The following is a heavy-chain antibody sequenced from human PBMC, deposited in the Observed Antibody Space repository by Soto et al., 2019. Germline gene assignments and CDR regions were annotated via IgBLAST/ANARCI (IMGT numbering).Heavy chain of an antibody. D-gene: IGHD3-22*01. J-gene: IGHJ4*02. CDR2: INPSGGST. Sequence: ASVKVSCKASGYTFTSYYMHWVRQAPGQGLEWMGIINPSGGSTSYAQKFQGRVTMTRDTSTSTVYMELSSLRSEDMAVYYCARTYYYDSSGYYPYFYFDYWGQGTLVTVSS. V-gene: IGHV1-46*01. CDR3: ARTYYYDSSGYYPYFYFDY. CDR1: GYTFTSYY.